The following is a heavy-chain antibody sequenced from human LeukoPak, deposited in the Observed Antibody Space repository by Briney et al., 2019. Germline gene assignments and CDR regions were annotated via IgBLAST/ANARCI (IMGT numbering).Heavy chain of an antibody. J-gene: IGHJ4*02. Sequence: SETLSLTCAVYGGSFSGYYWSWIRQPPGKGLEWIGEINHSGSTNYNPSLKSRVTISVDTSKNQFSLKLSSVTAADTAVYYCARGTWWSSGSFDYWGQGTLVTVSS. D-gene: IGHD6-19*01. CDR2: INHSGST. CDR1: GGSFSGYY. CDR3: ARGTWWSSGSFDY. V-gene: IGHV4-34*01.